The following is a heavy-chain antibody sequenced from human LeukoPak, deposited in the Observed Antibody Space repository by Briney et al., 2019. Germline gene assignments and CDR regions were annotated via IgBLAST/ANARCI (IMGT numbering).Heavy chain of an antibody. J-gene: IGHJ4*02. V-gene: IGHV3-21*06. D-gene: IGHD6-13*01. CDR3: ARVSTAVSLAIDY. Sequence: PGGSLRLSCAASGFTFSNFWMHWVRQAPGKGLEWVSVISSSSKYIYYADSVKGRFTISRDNAKNSLYLQMNSLRAEDTAVYYCARVSTAVSLAIDYWGQGTLVTVST. CDR2: ISSSSKYI. CDR1: GFTFSNFW.